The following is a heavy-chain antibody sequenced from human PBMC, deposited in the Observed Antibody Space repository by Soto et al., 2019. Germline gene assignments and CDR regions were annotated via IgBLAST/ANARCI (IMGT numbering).Heavy chain of an antibody. CDR3: ARSLTQAAVVS. CDR2: IYPSGSS. Sequence: NWIRQRPGKCLEWIGYIYPSGSSYYKPSLRKRVSISVDTSKNQVSLQLTSVTAVYTAVYYCARSLTQAAVVSWGHGALVTVSS. J-gene: IGHJ5*01. V-gene: IGHV4-31*02. D-gene: IGHD6-19*01.